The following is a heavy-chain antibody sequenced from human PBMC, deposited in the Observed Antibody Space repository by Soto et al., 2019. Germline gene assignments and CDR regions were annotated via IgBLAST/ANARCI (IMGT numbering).Heavy chain of an antibody. J-gene: IGHJ6*02. CDR1: GYTFTSYG. V-gene: IGHV1-3*01. Sequence: GASVKVSCKTSGYTFTSYGISWVRQAPGQGLEWMGWINAGNGNTKYSQKFQGRVTITRDTSASTAYMELSSLRSEDTAVYYCARDRDIVVVPADYYYYGMDVWGQGTTVTVSS. D-gene: IGHD2-2*01. CDR2: INAGNGNT. CDR3: ARDRDIVVVPADYYYYGMDV.